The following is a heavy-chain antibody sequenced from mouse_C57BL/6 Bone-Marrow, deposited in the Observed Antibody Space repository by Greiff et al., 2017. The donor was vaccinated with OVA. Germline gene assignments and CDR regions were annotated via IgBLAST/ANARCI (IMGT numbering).Heavy chain of an antibody. J-gene: IGHJ4*01. V-gene: IGHV6-6*01. D-gene: IGHD1-1*01. CDR3: TRQDSSSYYYAMDY. Sequence: EVKLEESGGGLVQPGGSMKLSCAASGFTFSDAWMDWVRQSPEKGLEWVAEIRNKANNHATYYAESVKGRLTISRADSKTSDYLQMNSLRAEDTGSYYCTRQDSSSYYYAMDYWGQGTSVTVSS. CDR2: IRNKANNHAT. CDR1: GFTFSDAW.